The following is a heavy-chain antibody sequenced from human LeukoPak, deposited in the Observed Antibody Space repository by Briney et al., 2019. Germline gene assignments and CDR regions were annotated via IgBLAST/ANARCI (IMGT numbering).Heavy chain of an antibody. CDR1: GFTVSSNY. Sequence: GGSLRLSCAASGFTVSSNYMSWVRQAPGKGLEWVAVISYDGSNKYYADSVKGRFTISRDNSKNTLYLQMNSLRAEDTAVYYCAKDPAAAGIDYWGQGTLVTVSS. V-gene: IGHV3-30*18. CDR3: AKDPAAAGIDY. CDR2: ISYDGSNK. D-gene: IGHD6-13*01. J-gene: IGHJ4*02.